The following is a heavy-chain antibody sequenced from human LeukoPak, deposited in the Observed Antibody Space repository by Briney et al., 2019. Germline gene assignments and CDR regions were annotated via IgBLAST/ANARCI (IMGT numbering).Heavy chain of an antibody. V-gene: IGHV1-46*01. D-gene: IGHD3-22*01. Sequence: ASVKVSCKASGYTFTSYYMHWVRQAPGQGLEWMGIINPSGGSTSYAQKFQGRITMTIDTSTTTAYMELRSLTSDDTAVYYCARVRDYYASSDYSDYWGQGTLVTVSS. CDR3: ARVRDYYASSDYSDY. J-gene: IGHJ4*02. CDR1: GYTFTSYY. CDR2: INPSGGST.